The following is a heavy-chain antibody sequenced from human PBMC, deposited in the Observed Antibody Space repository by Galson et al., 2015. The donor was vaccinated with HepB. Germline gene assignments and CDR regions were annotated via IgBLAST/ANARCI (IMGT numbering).Heavy chain of an antibody. Sequence: SLRLSCAASGFTVSSNYMSWVRQAPGKGLEWVSVIYSGGSTYYADSVKGRFTISRDNSKNTLYLQMNSLRAEDTAVYYCARDKVVPAAMPGFYYYYGMDVWGQGTTVTVSS. V-gene: IGHV3-66*01. CDR2: IYSGGST. CDR1: GFTVSSNY. CDR3: ARDKVVPAAMPGFYYYYGMDV. D-gene: IGHD2-2*01. J-gene: IGHJ6*02.